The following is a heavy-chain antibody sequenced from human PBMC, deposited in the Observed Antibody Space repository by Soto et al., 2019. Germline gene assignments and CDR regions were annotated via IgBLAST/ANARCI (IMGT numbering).Heavy chain of an antibody. CDR1: GFTFSDYA. CDR3: AKGWRQWRVTSDFNY. CDR2: VSHDGRNT. J-gene: IGHJ4*02. Sequence: VQLVESGGGVVQPGRSLRLSCAASGFTFSDYAMHWVRQAPGKGLEWVAVVSHDGRNTHYADSVKGRFTISRDSSKNTVALEMTSLRAEDTAVYYCAKGWRQWRVTSDFNYWGQGALVTVSS. V-gene: IGHV3-30*18. D-gene: IGHD6-19*01.